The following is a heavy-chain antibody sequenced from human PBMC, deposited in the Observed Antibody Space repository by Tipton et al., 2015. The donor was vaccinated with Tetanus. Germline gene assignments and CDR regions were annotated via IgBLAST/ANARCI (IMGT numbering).Heavy chain of an antibody. CDR1: GASISNNFFY. Sequence: LRLSCTVSGASISNNFFYWGWIRQPPGKGLEWIGYIYYSGSTNYNPSLKSRVTISVDTSKNQFSLKLSSVTAADTAVYYCARDRGVTSPFGSYYYGMDVWGQGTTVIVSS. V-gene: IGHV4-61*01. J-gene: IGHJ6*02. D-gene: IGHD2-21*02. CDR2: IYYSGST. CDR3: ARDRGVTSPFGSYYYGMDV.